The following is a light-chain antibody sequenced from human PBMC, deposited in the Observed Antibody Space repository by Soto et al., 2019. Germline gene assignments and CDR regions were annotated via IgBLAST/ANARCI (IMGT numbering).Light chain of an antibody. J-gene: IGLJ3*02. Sequence: QSVLTQPASVSGSPGQSITISCTGTSIDIGGYNYVSWYQQHPGKAPKLMIYEVTDRPSGVSNRFSGSKSGNTAFLTISGLQAEDEADYYCSSYSSSNTLEVFGGGTKVTVL. CDR3: SSYSSSNTLEV. V-gene: IGLV2-14*01. CDR1: SIDIGGYNY. CDR2: EVT.